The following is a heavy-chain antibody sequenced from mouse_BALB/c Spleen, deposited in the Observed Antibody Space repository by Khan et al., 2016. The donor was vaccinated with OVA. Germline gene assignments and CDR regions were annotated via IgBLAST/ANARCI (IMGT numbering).Heavy chain of an antibody. CDR1: GFTFSNYW. J-gene: IGHJ2*01. CDR3: WLLL. V-gene: IGHV6-6*02. CDR2: IRLKSDDYVA. D-gene: IGHD2-3*01. Sequence: EVKLEESGGGLVQPGGSMKLSCVASGFTFSNYWMNWVRQSPEKGLEWVAEIRLKSDDYVAHYAESVKGRFTIPCEDSKSIVYLQMNNLRAGDTGIYYCWLLLWGQGTTLTVSS.